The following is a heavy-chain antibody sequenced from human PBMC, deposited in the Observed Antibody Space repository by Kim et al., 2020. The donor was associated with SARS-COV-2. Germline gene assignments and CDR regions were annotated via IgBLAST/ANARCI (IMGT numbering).Heavy chain of an antibody. CDR3: ARVDYGGNLDI. D-gene: IGHD4-17*01. V-gene: IGHV1-46*01. J-gene: IGHJ3*02. Sequence: TSYAQKFQGRVTMTRDTSTSTVYMELSSLRSEDTAVYYCARVDYGGNLDIWGQGTMVTVSS. CDR2: T.